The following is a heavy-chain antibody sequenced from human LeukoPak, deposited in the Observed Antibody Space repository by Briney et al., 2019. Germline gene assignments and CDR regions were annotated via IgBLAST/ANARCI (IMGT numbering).Heavy chain of an antibody. J-gene: IGHJ5*02. CDR3: ARGEYYYGLGGPPNWFDP. CDR2: IYYTGST. V-gene: IGHV4-30-4*01. D-gene: IGHD3-10*01. Sequence: SETLSLTCTVSGGSTSSGDYYWSWLRQPPGKGLEWIGYIYYTGSTDYNPSLKSRVTISQDTYKNQFSLKLSSVTAADTAVYYCARGEYYYGLGGPPNWFDPWGQGTLVTVSS. CDR1: GGSTSSGDYY.